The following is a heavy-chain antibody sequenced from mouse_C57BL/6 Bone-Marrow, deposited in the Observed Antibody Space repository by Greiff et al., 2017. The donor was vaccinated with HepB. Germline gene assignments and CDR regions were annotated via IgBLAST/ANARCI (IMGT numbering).Heavy chain of an antibody. CDR2: IYPGSGNT. D-gene: IGHD1-1*01. V-gene: IGHV1-66*01. J-gene: IGHJ2*01. CDR3: ARADYYGSSYYFDY. CDR1: GYSFTSYY. Sequence: VQLQQSGPELVKPGASVKISCKASGYSFTSYYIHWVKQRPGQGLEWIGWIYPGSGNTKYNEKFKGKATLTADTSSSTAYMQLSRLTSEDSAVYYCARADYYGSSYYFDYWGQGTTLTVSS.